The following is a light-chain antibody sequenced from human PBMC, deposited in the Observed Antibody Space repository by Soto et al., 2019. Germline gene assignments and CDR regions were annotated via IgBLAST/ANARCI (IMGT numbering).Light chain of an antibody. Sequence: EIVLTQSPATLSLSPGETATLSCRASQSVHNYLAWYQQRPGQSPRLLIYYASTRATGIPARFSGSGSGIDFTLTISSLEPEDFAVYYCQQRETFGQGTRLEIK. CDR2: YAS. J-gene: IGKJ5*01. CDR1: QSVHNY. CDR3: QQRET. V-gene: IGKV3-11*01.